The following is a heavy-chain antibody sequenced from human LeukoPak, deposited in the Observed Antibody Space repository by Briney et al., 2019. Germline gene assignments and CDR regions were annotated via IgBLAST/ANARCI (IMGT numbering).Heavy chain of an antibody. CDR3: ARGPHERSGYPDD. J-gene: IGHJ4*02. CDR1: GGTFSSYA. V-gene: IGHV1-69*05. CDR2: IIPIFGTA. Sequence: SVKVSCKASGGTFSSYAISWVRQAPGQGLEWMGGIIPIFGTANYAQKFQGRVTMTTDTSTSTAYMELRSLRSDDTAVYYCARGPHERSGYPDDWGQGTLVTVSS. D-gene: IGHD3-22*01.